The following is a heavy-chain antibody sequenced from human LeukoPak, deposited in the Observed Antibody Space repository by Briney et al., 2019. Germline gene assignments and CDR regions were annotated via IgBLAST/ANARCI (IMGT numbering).Heavy chain of an antibody. J-gene: IGHJ5*02. CDR3: ARDPHDYGDYGSWFDP. Sequence: GGSLRLSCAASGFTFSSFDMHWVRQAPGEGLEWVATLSSDGSDRRYTDSVKGRFTISRDNSKNTLYLQMNSLRAEDTAVYYCARDPHDYGDYGSWFDPWGQGTLVTVSS. CDR1: GFTFSSFD. V-gene: IGHV3-30-3*01. CDR2: LSSDGSDR. D-gene: IGHD4-17*01.